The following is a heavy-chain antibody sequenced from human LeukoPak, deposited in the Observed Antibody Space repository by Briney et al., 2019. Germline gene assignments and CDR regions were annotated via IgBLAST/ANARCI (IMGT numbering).Heavy chain of an antibody. V-gene: IGHV3-53*01. CDR1: GFTVSNDY. CDR2: IYGGGAT. Sequence: GGSLRLSCAVSGFTVSNDYMSWVRQAPGKGLEWVSVIYGGGATYYADSVRGRFTISRDNFENTLFLQMDNLRAEDTAVYYCTRLLPSSHHFFDSWGQGALVAVSS. J-gene: IGHJ4*02. D-gene: IGHD6-6*01. CDR3: TRLLPSSHHFFDS.